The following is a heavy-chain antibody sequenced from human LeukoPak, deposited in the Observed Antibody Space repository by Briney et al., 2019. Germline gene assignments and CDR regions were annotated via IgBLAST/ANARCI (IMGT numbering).Heavy chain of an antibody. V-gene: IGHV3-66*01. J-gene: IGHJ5*02. D-gene: IGHD6-13*01. CDR3: AREGDSSSWSHDGFDP. Sequence: GGSLRLSCAVSGFTVCSNYMSWVRQAPGKGLEWVSVIYSGGSTYYADSVRGRFTISRDNSKNTLYLQMNSLRAEDTAVYYCAREGDSSSWSHDGFDPWGQGTLVTVSS. CDR1: GFTVCSNY. CDR2: IYSGGST.